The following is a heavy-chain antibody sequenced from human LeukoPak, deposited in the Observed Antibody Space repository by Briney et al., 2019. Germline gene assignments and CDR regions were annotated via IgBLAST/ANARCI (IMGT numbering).Heavy chain of an antibody. CDR3: ARRLTQDDCFDP. D-gene: IGHD2-21*02. CDR2: TYYRSKWYN. V-gene: IGHV6-1*01. J-gene: IGHJ5*02. Sequence: SQTLSLTCAISGDSVSSNSAAWNWIRQSPSRGLEWLGRTYYRSKWYNDYAVSVRGRITVNPDTSKNQFSLHLNSVTPEDTAVYYCARRLTQDDCFDPWGQGILVTVSS. CDR1: GDSVSSNSAA.